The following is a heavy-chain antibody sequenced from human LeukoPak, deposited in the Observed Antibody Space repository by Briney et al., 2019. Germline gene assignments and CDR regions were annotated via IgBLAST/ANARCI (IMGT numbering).Heavy chain of an antibody. D-gene: IGHD3-10*01. V-gene: IGHV1-18*01. CDR1: GYTFTSYG. CDR3: ARDGPYYGSGRGSAFDI. CDR2: ISAYNGNT. Sequence: ASVKVSCKASGYTFTSYGISWVRQAPGQGLEWMGWISAYNGNTNYAQKVQGRVTMTTDTSTSTAYMELRSLRSDDTAVYYCARDGPYYGSGRGSAFDIWGQGTMVTVPS. J-gene: IGHJ3*02.